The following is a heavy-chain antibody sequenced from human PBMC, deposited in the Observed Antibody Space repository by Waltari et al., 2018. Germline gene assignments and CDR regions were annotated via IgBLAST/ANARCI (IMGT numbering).Heavy chain of an antibody. Sequence: QVQLQQWGAGLLKPSETLSLTCAVYGGSFSGYYWSWIRQPPGKGLEWIGEINHSGSTNYNPSLKSRVTISVDTSKNQFSLKLSSVTAADTAVYYCARVVVQGDYFDYWGQGTLVTVSS. D-gene: IGHD3-10*01. CDR3: ARVVVQGDYFDY. J-gene: IGHJ4*02. CDR2: INHSGST. V-gene: IGHV4-34*01. CDR1: GGSFSGYY.